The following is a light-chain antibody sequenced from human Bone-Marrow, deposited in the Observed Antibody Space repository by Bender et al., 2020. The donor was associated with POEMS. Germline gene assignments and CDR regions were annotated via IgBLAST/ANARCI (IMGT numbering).Light chain of an antibody. CDR2: EDN. CDR1: SNDGDYNL. J-gene: IGLJ1*01. V-gene: IGLV2-23*01. CDR3: CSYADTNTYV. Sequence: QSDLTQPASVSGSPGQSITVSCTGTSNDGDYNLVSWYQQHPGEAPKLILFEDNKGPAGVSSRFSGSKSGNTASLTISGLQAEDEADYYCCSYADTNTYVFGTGTRVTVL.